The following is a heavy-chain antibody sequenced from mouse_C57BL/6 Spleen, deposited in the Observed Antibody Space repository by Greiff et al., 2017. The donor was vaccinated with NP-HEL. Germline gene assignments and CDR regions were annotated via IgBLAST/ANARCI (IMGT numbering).Heavy chain of an antibody. CDR3: AKKGLKGYFDV. D-gene: IGHD3-1*01. V-gene: IGHV2-5*01. J-gene: IGHJ1*03. CDR1: GFSFTSYG. CDR2: IWRGGST. Sequence: VMLVESGPGLVQPSQSLSITCTASGFSFTSYGVHWVRQSPGKGLEWLGVIWRGGSTDYNAAFMSRLSITKDNSKRQVFFKMNSLQAEDTAIYYCAKKGLKGYFDVWGTGTTVTVSS.